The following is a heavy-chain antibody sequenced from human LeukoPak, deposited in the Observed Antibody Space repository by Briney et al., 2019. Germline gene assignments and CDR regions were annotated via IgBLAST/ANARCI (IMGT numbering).Heavy chain of an antibody. D-gene: IGHD2-21*02. CDR2: INHSGST. Sequence: SETLSLTCAVYGGSFSGYYWSWVRQPPGKGLEWIGDINHSGSTNYNPSLKSRVTMSVDTSKNQFSLKLSSVTAADTAIYFCARGRYCGGDCLPSWFDPWGQGTLVTVSS. V-gene: IGHV4-34*01. J-gene: IGHJ5*02. CDR1: GGSFSGYY. CDR3: ARGRYCGGDCLPSWFDP.